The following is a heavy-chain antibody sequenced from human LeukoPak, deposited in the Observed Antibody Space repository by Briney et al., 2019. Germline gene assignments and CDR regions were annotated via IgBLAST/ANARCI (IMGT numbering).Heavy chain of an antibody. Sequence: ASVKVSCKASKYTFTSYYIHWMRQAPGQGLEWMGIINPSGGSTSYPQKFQGRVTMTRDTSTSTVYMELSSLRSDDTAVYYCASLGTLDGGPFDYWGQGTLVTVSS. CDR3: ASLGTLDGGPFDY. J-gene: IGHJ4*02. CDR1: KYTFTSYY. V-gene: IGHV1-46*01. D-gene: IGHD1-14*01. CDR2: INPSGGST.